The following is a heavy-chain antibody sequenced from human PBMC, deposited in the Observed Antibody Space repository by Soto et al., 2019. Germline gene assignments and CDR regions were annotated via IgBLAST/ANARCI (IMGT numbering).Heavy chain of an antibody. CDR3: ARVGTLRRDGNDY. V-gene: IGHV1-46*01. CDR1: GYTFTSYY. D-gene: IGHD3-16*01. Sequence: ASVKVSCKASGYTFTSYYIHCVRQAPGQGLECMGIINPSRGSKRYEQKFQGRVTMTRDKSTSTVYMEMSSLRSQDTAVYYCARVGTLRRDGNDYWGQGTLVTVSS. CDR2: INPSRGSK. J-gene: IGHJ4*02.